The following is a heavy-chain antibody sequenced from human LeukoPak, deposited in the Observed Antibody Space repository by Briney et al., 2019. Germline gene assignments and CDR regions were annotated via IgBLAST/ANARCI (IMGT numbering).Heavy chain of an antibody. J-gene: IGHJ6*02. V-gene: IGHV3-48*02. Sequence: GGSLRLSCAASGFTFSSYSMNWVRQAPGKGLEWVSYISSSSSTIYYADSVKGRFTISRDNAKNSLYLQMNSLRDEDTAVYYCARTQGLRYFDWTRYAAVGGMDVWGQGTTVTVSS. CDR1: GFTFSSYS. CDR3: ARTQGLRYFDWTRYAAVGGMDV. D-gene: IGHD3-9*01. CDR2: ISSSSSTI.